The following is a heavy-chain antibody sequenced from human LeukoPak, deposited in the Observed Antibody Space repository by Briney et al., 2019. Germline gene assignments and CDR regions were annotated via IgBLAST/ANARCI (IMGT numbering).Heavy chain of an antibody. V-gene: IGHV3-23*01. CDR1: GVTFRIYA. CDR2: SSGSGGGT. J-gene: IGHJ4*02. Sequence: GGSLRLSCAASGVTFRIYAMSWVRQAPGKGLEWVSTSSGSGGGTYYADSVKGRFTISRDNSKNTLYLQMNSLRAGDTAVYYCAKPAYCGGDCSTFYFDYWGQGALVTVSS. CDR3: AKPAYCGGDCSTFYFDY. D-gene: IGHD2-21*02.